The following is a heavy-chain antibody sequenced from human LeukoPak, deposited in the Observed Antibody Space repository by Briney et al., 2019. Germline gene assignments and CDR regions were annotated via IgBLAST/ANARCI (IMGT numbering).Heavy chain of an antibody. J-gene: IGHJ4*02. Sequence: PSETLSPTCAVSGGSISSGGYSWSWIRQPPGKGLEWIGYIYHSGSTYYNPSLKSRVTISVDRSKNQFSLKLSSVTAADTAVYYCARGSAAGRVDYFDYWGQGTLVTVSS. CDR2: IYHSGST. V-gene: IGHV4-30-2*01. CDR3: ARGSAAGRVDYFDY. CDR1: GGSISSGGYS. D-gene: IGHD6-13*01.